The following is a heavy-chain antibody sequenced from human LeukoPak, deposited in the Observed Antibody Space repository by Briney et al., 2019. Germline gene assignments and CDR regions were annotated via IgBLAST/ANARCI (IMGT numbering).Heavy chain of an antibody. CDR2: IYNTGST. Sequence: PSETLSLTSTVSGGSISSYYWRWLRQPPGKGLEWIAYIYNTGSTNYNPSLKSRVTISIDTSRNQFSLKLSSVTAADTAVYYCARQGGVSWNDPVTNWFNPWGQGTLVTVSS. V-gene: IGHV4-59*08. D-gene: IGHD1-1*01. CDR1: GGSISSYY. J-gene: IGHJ5*02. CDR3: ARQGGVSWNDPVTNWFNP.